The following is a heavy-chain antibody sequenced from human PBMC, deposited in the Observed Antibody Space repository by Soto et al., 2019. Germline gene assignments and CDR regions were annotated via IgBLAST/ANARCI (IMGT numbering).Heavy chain of an antibody. Sequence: SETLSLTCTVSGGSISNFYWSWIRQPPGKRLERIGYVYYTGSTSYNPSLKRRVTFSADSSRGQFSLRLNSVTAADTAVYYCARTVLGPDLLADSFVDYYYYMDVWGQGTTVTVSS. CDR1: GGSISNFY. J-gene: IGHJ6*03. D-gene: IGHD3-9*01. CDR2: VYYTGST. V-gene: IGHV4-59*08. CDR3: ARTVLGPDLLADSFVDYYYYMDV.